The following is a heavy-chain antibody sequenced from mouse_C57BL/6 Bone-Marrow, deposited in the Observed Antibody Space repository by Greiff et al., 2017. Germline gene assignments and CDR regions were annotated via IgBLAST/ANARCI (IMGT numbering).Heavy chain of an antibody. V-gene: IGHV1-64*01. CDR2: IHPNSGST. CDR3: ASPYSNYVGDY. CDR1: GYTFTSYW. J-gene: IGHJ4*01. Sequence: QVQLKQPGAELVKPGASVKLSCKASGYTFTSYWMHWVKQRPGQGLEWIGMIHPNSGSTNYNEKFKSKATLTVDKSSSTAYMQLSSLTSEDSAVYYCASPYSNYVGDYWGQGTSVTVSS. D-gene: IGHD2-5*01.